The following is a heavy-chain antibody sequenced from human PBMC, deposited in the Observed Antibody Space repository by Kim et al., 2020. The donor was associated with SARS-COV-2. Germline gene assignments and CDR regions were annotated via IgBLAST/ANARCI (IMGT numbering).Heavy chain of an antibody. V-gene: IGHV5-51*01. CDR1: GYIFTNYW. CDR3: ARRAGIGSSNWSLRGKYFDY. D-gene: IGHD6-13*01. CDR2: IYPGDSDT. J-gene: IGHJ4*02. Sequence: GESLKISCKGSGYIFTNYWIGWVRQMPGKGLEWMGIIYPGDSDTRYSPSFQGQVTISADKSISTAYLQWSSLKASDTAMYYCARRAGIGSSNWSLRGKYFDYWGQGTLVTVSS.